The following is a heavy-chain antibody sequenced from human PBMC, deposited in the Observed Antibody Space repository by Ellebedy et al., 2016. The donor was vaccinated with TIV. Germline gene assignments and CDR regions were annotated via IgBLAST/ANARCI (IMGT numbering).Heavy chain of an antibody. D-gene: IGHD1-26*01. CDR2: INPHNGGT. CDR3: AKGLLRELLGFDS. Sequence: ASVKVSCKASGYTFINSYIHWVRQAPGQGLEWLGWINPHNGGTNYALNFRGRVTMTTDMSINTASMELSTLTFDDTAIYYCAKGLLRELLGFDSWGQGTLVAVSS. V-gene: IGHV1-2*02. CDR1: GYTFINSY. J-gene: IGHJ4*02.